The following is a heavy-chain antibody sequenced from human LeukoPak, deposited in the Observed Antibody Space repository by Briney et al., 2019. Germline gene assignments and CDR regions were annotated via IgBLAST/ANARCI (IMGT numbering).Heavy chain of an antibody. CDR1: GGSISSYY. CDR3: ARASSSVLRYFGGWFDP. CDR2: IYYSGST. Sequence: PSETLSLTCTVSGGSISSYYWSWIRQPPGKGLEWIGYIYYSGSTNYNPSLKSRVTISVDTSKNQFSLKLSSVTAADTAVYYFARASSSVLRYFGGWFDPWGQGTLVTVSS. V-gene: IGHV4-59*01. D-gene: IGHD3-9*01. J-gene: IGHJ5*02.